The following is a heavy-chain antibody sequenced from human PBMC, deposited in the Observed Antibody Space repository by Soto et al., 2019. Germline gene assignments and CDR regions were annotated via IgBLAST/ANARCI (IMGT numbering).Heavy chain of an antibody. D-gene: IGHD3-10*01. Sequence: GASVKVSCKASGYTFTSYGISLGRQAPGQGREWVGWISAYNGNTNYAQKLQGRVTMTTDTSTSTAYMELRSLRSDDTAVYYCAREDYYGPDYWGQGTLVTVSS. CDR3: AREDYYGPDY. CDR1: GYTFTSYG. J-gene: IGHJ4*02. CDR2: ISAYNGNT. V-gene: IGHV1-18*01.